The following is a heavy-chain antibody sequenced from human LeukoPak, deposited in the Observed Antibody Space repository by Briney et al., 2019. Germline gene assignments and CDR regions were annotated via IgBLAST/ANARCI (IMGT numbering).Heavy chain of an antibody. CDR1: GFAFRTYA. V-gene: IGHV3-21*01. Sequence: GGSLTLSCAASGFAFRTYAMTWVRQAPGKGLEWVSSISSSTTYIYYTDSVKGRFTISRDNAKNSLFLQMNSLRAEDTAVYYCARVYSTSLGMDVWGQGTTVTVSS. J-gene: IGHJ6*02. CDR3: ARVYSTSLGMDV. D-gene: IGHD6-6*01. CDR2: ISSSTTYI.